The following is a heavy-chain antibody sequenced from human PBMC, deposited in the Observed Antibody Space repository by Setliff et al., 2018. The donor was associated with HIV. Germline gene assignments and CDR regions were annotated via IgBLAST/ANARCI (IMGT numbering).Heavy chain of an antibody. CDR3: AAWKDGNDYGDYSLDY. V-gene: IGHV1-58*02. D-gene: IGHD4-17*01. Sequence: GASVKVSCKASGFTFSSSAMQWVRQARGQRLEWIGWIVVGSGNTNYAQKFQERVTITRDMSTSTAYMELSSLRSEDTAVYYCAAWKDGNDYGDYSLDYWGQGTLVTVSS. CDR2: IVVGSGNT. CDR1: GFTFSSSA. J-gene: IGHJ4*02.